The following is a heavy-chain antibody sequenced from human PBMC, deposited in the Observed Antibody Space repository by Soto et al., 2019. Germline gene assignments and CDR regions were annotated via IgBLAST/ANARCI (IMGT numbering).Heavy chain of an antibody. V-gene: IGHV1-69*01. CDR2: IIPIFGTA. CDR1: GGTFSSYA. D-gene: IGHD3-10*01. J-gene: IGHJ4*02. Sequence: QVQLVQSGAEVKKPGSSVKVSCKASGGTFSSYAISWVRQAPGQGLEWMGGIIPIFGTANYAQKFQGRVTITADESTSSAYMELCSLRSEDTAVYYCARDALNYYGSGSHLTNEYYFDYWGQGTLVTVSS. CDR3: ARDALNYYGSGSHLTNEYYFDY.